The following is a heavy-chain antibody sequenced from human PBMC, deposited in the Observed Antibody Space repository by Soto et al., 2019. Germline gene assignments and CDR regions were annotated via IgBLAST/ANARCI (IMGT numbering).Heavy chain of an antibody. V-gene: IGHV3-7*03. CDR1: GFTFNTYW. J-gene: IGHJ4*02. D-gene: IGHD6-19*01. CDR3: VGSSGWIFDH. Sequence: EVLLVESGGGLVQPGGSLRLSCAASGFTFNTYWMTWVRQAPGKGLEWVASINKDGTVKNYVESLQDRFTISRDDVKNSLYLQMNSMSGEDTAVYYCVGSSGWIFDHWGQGTLVTVSS. CDR2: INKDGTVK.